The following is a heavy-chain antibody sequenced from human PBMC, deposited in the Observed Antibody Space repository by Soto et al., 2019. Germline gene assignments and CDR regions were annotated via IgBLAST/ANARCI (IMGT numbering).Heavy chain of an antibody. V-gene: IGHV3-30-3*01. CDR1: GFTFSSYA. D-gene: IGHD2-15*01. CDR3: ARDRRSEPGLYYFDY. CDR2: ISYDGSNK. Sequence: GGSLRLSCAASGFTFSSYAMHWVRQAPGKGLEWVAVISYDGSNKYYADSVKGRFTISRGNSKNTLYLQMNSLRAEDTAVYYCARDRRSEPGLYYFDYWGQGTLVTVSS. J-gene: IGHJ4*02.